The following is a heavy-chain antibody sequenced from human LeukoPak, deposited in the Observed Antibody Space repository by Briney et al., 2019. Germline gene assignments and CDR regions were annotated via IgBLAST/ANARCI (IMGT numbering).Heavy chain of an antibody. D-gene: IGHD3-22*01. Sequence: GSLRLSCAASGFTFSNAWMNWVRQAPGKGLEWVGRIKSKTDGGTTDYAAPVKGRFTISRDDSKNTLYLQMNSLKTEDTAVYYCTTYYYDSSGYYLSYGYWGQGTLVTVSS. CDR2: IKSKTDGGTT. CDR3: TTYYYDSSGYYLSYGY. V-gene: IGHV3-15*07. J-gene: IGHJ4*02. CDR1: GFTFSNAW.